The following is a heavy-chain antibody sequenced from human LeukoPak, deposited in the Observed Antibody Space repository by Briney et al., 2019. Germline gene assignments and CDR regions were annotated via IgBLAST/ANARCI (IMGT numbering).Heavy chain of an antibody. J-gene: IGHJ4*02. CDR3: ARDPDGDYDFDY. D-gene: IGHD4-17*01. Sequence: ASVKVSCKASGCTFTSYGMSWVRQAPGQALEWMGWISGYNGKTNYAQKFQGRVTMTTDTSTSTAYMELRSLRSDDTAVYYCARDPDGDYDFDYWGQGTLVTVSS. CDR2: ISGYNGKT. V-gene: IGHV1-18*04. CDR1: GCTFTSYG.